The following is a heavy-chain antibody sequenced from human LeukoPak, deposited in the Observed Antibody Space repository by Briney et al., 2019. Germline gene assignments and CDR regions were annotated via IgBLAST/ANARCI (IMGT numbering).Heavy chain of an antibody. CDR2: IYHSGST. V-gene: IGHV4-38-2*02. Sequence: SETLSLTCTVSGGSISSYYWGWIRQPPGKGLEWIGSIYHSGSTYYNPSLKSRVTISVDTSKNQFSLKLSSVTAADTAVYYCARGAVQQQLENWFDPWGQGTLVTVSS. J-gene: IGHJ5*02. D-gene: IGHD6-13*01. CDR1: GGSISSYY. CDR3: ARGAVQQQLENWFDP.